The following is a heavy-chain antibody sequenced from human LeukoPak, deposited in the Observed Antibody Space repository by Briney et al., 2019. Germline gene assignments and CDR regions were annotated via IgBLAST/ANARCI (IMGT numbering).Heavy chain of an antibody. V-gene: IGHV1-46*01. CDR1: GYTFSSYY. CDR2: INPRGGST. Sequence: GASVKVSCKASGYTFSSYYIHWVRQAPGQGLEWMGIINPRGGSTTYAQKFQGRVTMTRDTSTSTAYMELSSQRSEDIDVYYCARYIVLMVYAIFKQSGYWGQGTLVTVST. D-gene: IGHD2-8*01. J-gene: IGHJ4*02. CDR3: ARYIVLMVYAIFKQSGY.